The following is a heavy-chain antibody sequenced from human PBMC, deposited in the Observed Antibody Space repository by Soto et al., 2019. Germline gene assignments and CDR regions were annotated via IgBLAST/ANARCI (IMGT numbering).Heavy chain of an antibody. D-gene: IGHD6-25*01. Sequence: EVQLVESGGGLVKPGGSLRLSWAASGFTFSRYGMNWVRQAPGKGLELVSSISGLSSYIYYADSVKGRFTVSRDNAKNSLYVQMNSLRAEDTAVYYCARDPQQRLADSYYYGMDVWGQGTTVIVSS. CDR3: ARDPQQRLADSYYYGMDV. V-gene: IGHV3-21*02. CDR2: ISGLSSYI. CDR1: GFTFSRYG. J-gene: IGHJ6*02.